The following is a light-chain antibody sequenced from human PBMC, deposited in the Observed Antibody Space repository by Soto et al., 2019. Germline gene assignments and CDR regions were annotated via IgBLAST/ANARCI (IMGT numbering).Light chain of an antibody. V-gene: IGLV2-14*01. CDR3: SSYTSSSPHVV. CDR2: EVS. J-gene: IGLJ2*01. CDR1: SSDVGGYNY. Sequence: QSALTQPASVSGSPGQSITISCTGTSSDVGGYNYVSWYQQHSGKAPKLMIYEVSNRPSGVSNRFSGSKSGNTASLTISGLQAEDEADYYCSSYTSSSPHVVFGGGTQLTV.